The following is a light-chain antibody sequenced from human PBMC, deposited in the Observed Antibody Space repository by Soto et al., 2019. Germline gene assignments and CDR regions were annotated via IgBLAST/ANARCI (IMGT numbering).Light chain of an antibody. Sequence: EVVLRQSPATLSFSPGERATLSCRASQSVRSDYLAWYQQKPGQAPRLLIYDASNRATGIPARFSGTGSGTDFTLTINNLEPEDFAVYYCQVRTNWSIAFGRGTRLEI. V-gene: IGKV3-11*01. CDR1: QSVRSDY. CDR2: DAS. CDR3: QVRTNWSIA. J-gene: IGKJ5*01.